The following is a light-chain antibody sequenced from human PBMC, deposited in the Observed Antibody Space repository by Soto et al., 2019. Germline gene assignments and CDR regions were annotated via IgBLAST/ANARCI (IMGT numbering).Light chain of an antibody. Sequence: ETVMTQSPATLSVSPGERATLSCRASQSVGSLLAWYQQKPGQSPRLLIYGASTRATGIPDRFSGSGSGTEFTLTISSLQSEDFAVYYCQQYNKWPPLTFGGGTKVDI. J-gene: IGKJ4*01. V-gene: IGKV3-15*01. CDR3: QQYNKWPPLT. CDR1: QSVGSL. CDR2: GAS.